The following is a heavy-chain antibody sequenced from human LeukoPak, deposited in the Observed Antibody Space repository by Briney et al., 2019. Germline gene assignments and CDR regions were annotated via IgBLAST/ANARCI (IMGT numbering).Heavy chain of an antibody. V-gene: IGHV3-48*03. CDR3: ARAFDY. CDR2: ISSSSNTM. J-gene: IGHJ4*02. Sequence: GESLRLPCAASGFTFSSYEMNWVRQAPGKGLEWVSYISSSSNTMYYADSVKGRFTISRDNAKNSLYLQMNSLRDEDTAVYYCARAFDYWGQGTLVAVSS. CDR1: GFTFSSYE.